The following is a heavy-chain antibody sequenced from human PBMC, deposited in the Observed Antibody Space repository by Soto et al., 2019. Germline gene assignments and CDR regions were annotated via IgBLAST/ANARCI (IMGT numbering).Heavy chain of an antibody. D-gene: IGHD3-22*01. CDR1: GGTFSSYA. V-gene: IGHV1-69*06. CDR3: ARGGYFDSSNYLAY. Sequence: SVKVSCKASGGTFSSYAISWVRQAPGQGLEWMGGIIPIFGTANYAQKFQGRVTITADTSASTAYMELSSLRSEDTAVYYCARGGYFDSSNYLAYWGLGTRVTVSS. CDR2: IIPIFGTA. J-gene: IGHJ4*02.